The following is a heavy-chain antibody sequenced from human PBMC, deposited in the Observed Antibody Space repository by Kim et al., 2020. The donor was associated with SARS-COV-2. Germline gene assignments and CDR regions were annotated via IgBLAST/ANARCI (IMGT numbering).Heavy chain of an antibody. CDR3: ARSVGGGSSWCFDL. V-gene: IGHV1-8*01. D-gene: IGHD3-16*01. Sequence: ASVKVSCKGSGYTFTSYEINWVRQATGQGLEWMGWMNPNSGNTGYAQKFQGRITMTRSTSISTAYMELSGLRSEDTAVYYCARSVGGGSSWCFDLWGRGTLVTVSS. J-gene: IGHJ2*01. CDR1: GYTFTSYE. CDR2: MNPNSGNT.